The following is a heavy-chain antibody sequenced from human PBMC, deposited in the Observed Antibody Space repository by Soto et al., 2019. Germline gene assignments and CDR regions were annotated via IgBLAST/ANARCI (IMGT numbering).Heavy chain of an antibody. CDR3: ARGSRGYYGSGSYYRRAPFDY. CDR2: INHSGST. V-gene: IGHV4-34*01. CDR1: GGSFSGYY. Sequence: SETLSLTCAVYGGSFSGYYWSWIRQPPGKGLEWIGEINHSGSTNYNPSLKSRVTISVDTSKNQFSLKLSSVTAADTAVYYCARGSRGYYGSGSYYRRAPFDYWGQGTLGTVSS. D-gene: IGHD3-10*01. J-gene: IGHJ4*02.